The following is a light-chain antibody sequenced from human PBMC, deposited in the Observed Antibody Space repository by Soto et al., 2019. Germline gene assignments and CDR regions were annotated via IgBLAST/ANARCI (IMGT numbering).Light chain of an antibody. CDR3: QQYHSYPIT. CDR1: QDISRC. J-gene: IGKJ5*01. V-gene: IGKV1-9*01. Sequence: NQLAQSPSSPSAAGGERVTGTWRASQDISRCLAWFQQVPGKAPKLLIYTASTSQFGVPSRFVGSGSGTDFTLTISSLQPEDFATYYCQQYHSYPITFGQGTRLEIK. CDR2: TAS.